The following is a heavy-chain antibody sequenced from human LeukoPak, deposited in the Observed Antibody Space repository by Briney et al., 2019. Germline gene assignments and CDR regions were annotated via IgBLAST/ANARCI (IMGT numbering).Heavy chain of an antibody. CDR3: TIPGPTGSSDY. Sequence: ASVKVSCKASGYTFTSYYMHWVRQAPGQGLEWMGLINPTGGSTVYAQKFQGRVTMTEDTSTDTGYMELRSLRSDDTAIYYCTIPGPTGSSDYWGQGTVVSVSS. V-gene: IGHV1-46*01. J-gene: IGHJ4*02. CDR2: INPTGGST. CDR1: GYTFTSYY. D-gene: IGHD1-20*01.